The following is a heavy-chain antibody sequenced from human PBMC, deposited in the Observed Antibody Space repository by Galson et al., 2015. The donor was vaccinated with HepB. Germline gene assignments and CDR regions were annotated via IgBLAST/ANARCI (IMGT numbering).Heavy chain of an antibody. J-gene: IGHJ6*02. Sequence: SLRLSCAASGFTFSSYAMHWVRQAPGKGLEWVAVISYDGSNKYYADSVKGRFTISRDNSENTLYLQMNSLRAEDTAVYYCARAWKRFGDYGMDVWGQGTTVTVSS. V-gene: IGHV3-30-3*01. CDR2: ISYDGSNK. CDR3: ARAWKRFGDYGMDV. CDR1: GFTFSSYA. D-gene: IGHD3-10*01.